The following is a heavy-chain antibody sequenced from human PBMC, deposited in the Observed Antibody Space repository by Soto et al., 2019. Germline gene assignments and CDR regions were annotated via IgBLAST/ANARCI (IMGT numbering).Heavy chain of an antibody. CDR1: GFTFSSYA. V-gene: IGHV3-30-3*01. J-gene: IGHJ4*02. CDR2: ISYDGSNK. CDR3: AMFGQGLSIDY. Sequence: QVQLVESGGGVVQPGRALRLSCAASGFTFSSYAIHWVRQAPDKGLEWGAVISYDGSNKYYADSVKGRFTISRDNSRNTLYMQMNILRDEDTAVDYCAMFGQGLSIDYCGQGTLVTVSS. D-gene: IGHD3-10*02.